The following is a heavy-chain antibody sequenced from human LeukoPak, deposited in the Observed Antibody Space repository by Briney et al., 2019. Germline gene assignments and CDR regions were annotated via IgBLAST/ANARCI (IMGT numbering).Heavy chain of an antibody. CDR3: ARDTVRAELRYFDWLSGY. CDR1: GGTFSSYA. V-gene: IGHV1-69*13. J-gene: IGHJ4*02. CDR2: IIPIFGTA. Sequence: SVKVSCKASGGTFSSYAISWVRQAPGQGLEWMGGIIPIFGTANYAQKFQGRVTITADESTSTAYMELSSLRSEDTAVYYCARDTVRAELRYFDWLSGYWGQGTLVTVSS. D-gene: IGHD3-9*01.